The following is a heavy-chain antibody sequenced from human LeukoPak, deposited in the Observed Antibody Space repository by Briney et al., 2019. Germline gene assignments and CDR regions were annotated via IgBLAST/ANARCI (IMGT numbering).Heavy chain of an antibody. D-gene: IGHD1-26*01. J-gene: IGHJ4*02. V-gene: IGHV1-69*05. Sequence: SVKLSCKASGGTFSSYAISWVRQAPGQGLEWKGGIIPIFGTANYAQQFQGRVTITTDESTSTAYMELSSLRSEDTAVYYCARDSDEYSGSYTGDYWGQGTLVTVSS. CDR1: GGTFSSYA. CDR3: ARDSDEYSGSYTGDY. CDR2: IIPIFGTA.